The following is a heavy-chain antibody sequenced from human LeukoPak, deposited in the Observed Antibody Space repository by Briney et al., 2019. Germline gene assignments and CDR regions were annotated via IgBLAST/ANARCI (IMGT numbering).Heavy chain of an antibody. V-gene: IGHV4-39*01. CDR2: IYYSGST. D-gene: IGHD5-18*01. J-gene: IGHJ4*02. CDR3: ARHTRGYSYSYGGYYFDY. Sequence: SETLSLTCTVSGGSISSSTYYWGWIRQPPGEGLEWIGTIYYSGSTDYNPSLKSRVTISVDPSKHQFSLRLSSVTAADTAVYYCARHTRGYSYSYGGYYFDYWGQGTLVTVSS. CDR1: GGSISSSTYY.